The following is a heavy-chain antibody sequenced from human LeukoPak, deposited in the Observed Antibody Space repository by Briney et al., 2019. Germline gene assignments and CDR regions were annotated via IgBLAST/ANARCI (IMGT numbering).Heavy chain of an antibody. D-gene: IGHD2-21*02. CDR1: GFTFSNYG. V-gene: IGHV3-30*18. Sequence: GRSLRLSCAASGFTFSNYGMHWVRQAPGKGLEWVAVISYDGINKHYADSVKGRFTISRDNSKNTLYLQMNSLRAEDTAVYYCAKDPCGGNCYGGYFDYWGQGTLVTVSS. J-gene: IGHJ4*02. CDR2: ISYDGINK. CDR3: AKDPCGGNCYGGYFDY.